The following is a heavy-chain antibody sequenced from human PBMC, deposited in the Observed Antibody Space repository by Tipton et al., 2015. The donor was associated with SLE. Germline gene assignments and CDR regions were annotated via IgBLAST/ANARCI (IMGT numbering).Heavy chain of an antibody. Sequence: SLRLSRAASGFTFSSYWMSWVRQAPGKGLEWVANIKQDGSEKYYVDSVKGRFTISRDNAKNSLYLQMNSLRAEDTAVYYCARDDEWELLRAFDIWGQGTMVTVSS. V-gene: IGHV3-7*01. CDR1: GFTFSSYW. J-gene: IGHJ3*02. CDR3: ARDDEWELLRAFDI. D-gene: IGHD1-26*01. CDR2: IKQDGSEK.